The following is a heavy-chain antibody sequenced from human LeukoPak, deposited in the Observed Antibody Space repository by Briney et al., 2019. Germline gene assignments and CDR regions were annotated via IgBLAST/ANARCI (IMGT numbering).Heavy chain of an antibody. V-gene: IGHV7-4-1*02. CDR3: ARGGLSLPPYDTAWDAFDI. CDR2: INTNTGNP. J-gene: IGHJ3*02. D-gene: IGHD3-22*01. CDR1: GYTFTSYV. Sequence: GVSVKVSCKASGYTFTSYVMNWVRQAPGQGLEWMGWINTNTGNPTYAQGFTGRFVFSLDTSVSTAYLQISSLKAEDTAVYYCARGGLSLPPYDTAWDAFDIWGQGTMVTVSS.